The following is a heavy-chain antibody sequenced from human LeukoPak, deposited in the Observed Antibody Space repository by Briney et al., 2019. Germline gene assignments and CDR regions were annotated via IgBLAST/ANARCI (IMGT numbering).Heavy chain of an antibody. CDR3: AREGCGSTSCSAYWSFDL. V-gene: IGHV3-23*01. Sequence: GGSLRLSCAASGFTFSSYAMSWVRQAPGKGLEWVSAITGSGGSTYYADSVKGRFTISRDNSKNTLYLQMNRLRAEDTAVYYCAREGCGSTSCSAYWSFDLWGRGTLVTVSS. CDR2: ITGSGGST. J-gene: IGHJ2*01. D-gene: IGHD2-2*01. CDR1: GFTFSSYA.